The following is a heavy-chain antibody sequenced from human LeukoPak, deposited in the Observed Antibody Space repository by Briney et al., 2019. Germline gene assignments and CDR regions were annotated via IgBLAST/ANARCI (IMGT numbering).Heavy chain of an antibody. D-gene: IGHD3-22*01. V-gene: IGHV1-69*05. CDR2: IIPIFGTA. CDR1: GGTFSSYA. CDR3: ARSGDPEPNYYDSSGYWGPHYFDY. Sequence: ASVKVSCKASGGTFSSYAISWVRQAPGQGLEWMGGIIPIFGTANYAQKFQGRVTITTDESTSTAYMELSSRRSEDTAVYYCARSGDPEPNYYDSSGYWGPHYFDYWGQGTLVTVSS. J-gene: IGHJ4*02.